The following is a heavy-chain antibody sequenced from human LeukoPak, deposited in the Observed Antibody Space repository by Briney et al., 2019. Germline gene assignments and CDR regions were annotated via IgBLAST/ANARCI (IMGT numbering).Heavy chain of an antibody. CDR1: GFTFSSYA. V-gene: IGHV3-30*04. Sequence: PGRSLRLSCAASGFTFSSYAMHWVRQAPGKGLGWVAVISYDGSNKYYADSVKGRFTISRDNSKNTLYLQMNSLRAEDTAVYYCAREKEYGGNSGAFDIWGQGTMVTVSS. D-gene: IGHD4-23*01. J-gene: IGHJ3*02. CDR2: ISYDGSNK. CDR3: AREKEYGGNSGAFDI.